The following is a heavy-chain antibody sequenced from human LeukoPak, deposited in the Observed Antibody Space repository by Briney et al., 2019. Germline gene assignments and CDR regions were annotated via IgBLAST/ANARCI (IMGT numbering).Heavy chain of an antibody. V-gene: IGHV3-43D*03. J-gene: IGHJ4*02. CDR2: ISWDGGST. CDR3: AKENYDFWSGMVH. D-gene: IGHD3-3*01. CDR1: GFTFDDYA. Sequence: PGGSLRLSCAASGFTFDDYAMHWVRQAPGKGLEWVSLISWDGGSTYYADSVKGRFTISRDNSKNSLYLQMNNLRAEDTALYYCAKENYDFWSGMVHWGQGTLVTVSS.